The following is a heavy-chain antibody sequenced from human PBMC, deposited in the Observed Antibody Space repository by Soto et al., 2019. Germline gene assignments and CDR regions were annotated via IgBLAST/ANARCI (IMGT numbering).Heavy chain of an antibody. Sequence: QVQLQQWGAGLLKPSETLSLTCAVYGGSFSGYYWSWIRQPTGKGLEWIGESNQGGSTNYNPSLNSRVTRSVDTSKNQVSLMLTSVTAAATAIYYCARGIVGAVAGRRGSWFVPWGQGTLVTVSS. CDR3: ARGIVGAVAGRRGSWFVP. CDR2: SNQGGST. CDR1: GGSFSGYY. D-gene: IGHD6-19*01. J-gene: IGHJ5*02. V-gene: IGHV4-34*01.